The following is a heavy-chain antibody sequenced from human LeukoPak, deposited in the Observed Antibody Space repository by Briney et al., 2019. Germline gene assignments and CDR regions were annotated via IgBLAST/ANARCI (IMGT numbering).Heavy chain of an antibody. CDR2: IYPGDSDT. CDR1: GSPFTSYW. V-gene: IGHV5-51*01. CDR3: AKQPTSMVRGIIITDYYFDY. D-gene: IGHD3-10*01. Sequence: GAPLKISCKGSGSPFTSYWIGWVRQLPGKGLGWMGIIYPGDSDTRDSPSFQGQVTISADKSISTAYLQWSSLKASDTAMYYCAKQPTSMVRGIIITDYYFDYWGQGTLVTVSS. J-gene: IGHJ4*02.